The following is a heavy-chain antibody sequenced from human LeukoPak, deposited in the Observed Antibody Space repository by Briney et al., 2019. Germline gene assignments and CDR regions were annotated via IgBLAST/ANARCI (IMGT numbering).Heavy chain of an antibody. J-gene: IGHJ4*02. CDR3: AKGQEPESRLDY. CDR2: ITGRGDAT. CDR1: DFSFITYA. Sequence: QPGGSLRLSCAGSDFSFITYAMSWVRQAPGKGLEWVSTITGRGDATYYADSVKGRFTMPRDNSKNTLYLQMNSLRADDTAVYYCAKGQEPESRLDYWGQGTLVTVSS. D-gene: IGHD1-14*01. V-gene: IGHV3-23*01.